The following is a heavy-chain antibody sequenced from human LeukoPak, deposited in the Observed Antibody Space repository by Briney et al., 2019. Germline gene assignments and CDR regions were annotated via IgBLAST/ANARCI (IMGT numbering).Heavy chain of an antibody. D-gene: IGHD3-9*01. J-gene: IGHJ6*03. CDR1: GFTFTHHG. CDR3: AREAGYDILTGGAYYYYYMDV. Sequence: GGSLRLSCVASGFTFTHHGIHWVRQAPGKGLEWVSSISSSSSYIYYADSVKGRFTISRDNAKNSLYLQMNSLRAEDTAVYYCAREAGYDILTGGAYYYYYMDVWGKGTTVTISS. V-gene: IGHV3-21*01. CDR2: ISSSSSYI.